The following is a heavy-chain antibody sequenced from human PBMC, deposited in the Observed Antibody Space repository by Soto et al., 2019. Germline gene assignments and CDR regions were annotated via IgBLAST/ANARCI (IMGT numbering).Heavy chain of an antibody. Sequence: QVQLVQSGAEVKKPGSSVKVSCKASGGTFSSYGISWVRQAPGQGLEWMGGIIPIFGTANYAQKFQGRVTITADESTSTAYMELSSLRSEDTAVYYCARESRYCSGGSCYFLPGIDYWGQGTLVTVYS. CDR1: GGTFSSYG. CDR2: IIPIFGTA. V-gene: IGHV1-69*12. CDR3: ARESRYCSGGSCYFLPGIDY. D-gene: IGHD2-15*01. J-gene: IGHJ4*02.